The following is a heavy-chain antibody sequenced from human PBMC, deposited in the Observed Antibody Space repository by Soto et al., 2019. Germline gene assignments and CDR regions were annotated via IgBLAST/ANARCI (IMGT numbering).Heavy chain of an antibody. Sequence: EVQLVESGGGLVQPGGSLRLSCAASGFTFNHYWIHWVRQVPGKGLMWVSRIQSDGSSIDYADSVKGRFTISRDNAKNMVYLQMNSLRVEDSAMYYCARSGGIDYWGQGTLVTVSS. J-gene: IGHJ4*02. CDR3: ARSGGIDY. V-gene: IGHV3-74*01. D-gene: IGHD6-25*01. CDR1: GFTFNHYW. CDR2: IQSDGSSI.